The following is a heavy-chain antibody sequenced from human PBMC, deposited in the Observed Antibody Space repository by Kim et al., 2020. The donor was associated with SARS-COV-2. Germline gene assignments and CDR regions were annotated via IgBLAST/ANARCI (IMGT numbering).Heavy chain of an antibody. V-gene: IGHV3-13*04. CDR3: ARVGASLRYFDL. CDR1: GFTFSSYD. CDR2: IGTAGDT. J-gene: IGHJ2*01. D-gene: IGHD1-26*01. Sequence: GGSLRLSCAAYGFTFSSYDLHWVRQATGKGLEWVSAIGTAGDTYYPGSVKGRFTISRENAKNSLYLQMNSLKAGDTAVYYCARVGASLRYFDLWGRGTLVTVSS.